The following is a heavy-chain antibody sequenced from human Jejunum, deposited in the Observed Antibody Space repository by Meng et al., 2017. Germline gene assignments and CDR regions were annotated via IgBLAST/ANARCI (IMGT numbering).Heavy chain of an antibody. CDR3: AREIYGSPLYYFDY. CDR1: GDTFTTDY. D-gene: IGHD1-26*01. J-gene: IGHJ4*02. CDR2: FYLDAGTS. Sequence: QGRRGRLGGWEGWPGASWRFPCQALGDTFTTDYNNWVRQAPGQGLGYMGVFYLDAGTSACEHEFQGRVTMTRDTSTTTVYMDLSSLRFEDTAVYYCAREIYGSPLYYFDYWGQGTLVTVSS. V-gene: IGHV1-46*01.